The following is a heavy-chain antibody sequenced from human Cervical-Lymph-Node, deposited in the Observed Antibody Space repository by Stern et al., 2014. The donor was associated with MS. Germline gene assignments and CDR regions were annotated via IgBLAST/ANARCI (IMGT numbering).Heavy chain of an antibody. CDR2: IDWDDEK. V-gene: IGHV2-70*01. CDR3: ARSSKYYYDSSGYPDNFDY. CDR1: GFSLSTSGMC. J-gene: IGHJ4*02. D-gene: IGHD3-22*01. Sequence: QVTLKESGPALVKPTQTLTLTCTFSGFSLSTSGMCVSWIRQPPGNDLEWLALIDWDDEKYSKTSLNTRITIAKDTSKSQVVLTMTNMDPVDTATYYSARSSKYYYDSSGYPDNFDYWGQGTLVTVSS.